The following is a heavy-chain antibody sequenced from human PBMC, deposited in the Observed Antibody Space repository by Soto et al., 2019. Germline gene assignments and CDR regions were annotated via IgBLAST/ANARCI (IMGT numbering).Heavy chain of an antibody. V-gene: IGHV3-23*01. D-gene: IGHD3-10*01. Sequence: GGSLRLSCAASGFTFSSYAMSWVRQAPGKGLEWVSAISGSGGSTYYADSVKGRFTISRDNSKNTLYLQMNSLRAEDTAVYYCAKDARFGELLLGAFDYWGQGTLVTVSS. CDR1: GFTFSSYA. CDR2: ISGSGGST. J-gene: IGHJ4*02. CDR3: AKDARFGELLLGAFDY.